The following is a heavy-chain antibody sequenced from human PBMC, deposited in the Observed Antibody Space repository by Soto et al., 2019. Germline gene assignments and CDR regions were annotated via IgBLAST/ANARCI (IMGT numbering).Heavy chain of an antibody. Sequence: SETLSRTCRVSGASVSSETHFWTWIRQPPGKGLEWIGYVYRTGITNSNPALTSRVTVSADRSKNQFSLTLRSVTAADTAVYYCVREDMSGTYYFDYWGPGIQVT. CDR1: GASVSSETHF. J-gene: IGHJ4*02. CDR2: VYRTGIT. V-gene: IGHV4-61*01. CDR3: VREDMSGTYYFDY. D-gene: IGHD1-26*01.